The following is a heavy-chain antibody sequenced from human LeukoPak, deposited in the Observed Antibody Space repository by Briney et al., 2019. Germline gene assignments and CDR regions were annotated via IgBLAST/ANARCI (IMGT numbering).Heavy chain of an antibody. V-gene: IGHV1-69-2*01. CDR3: AIGPSLILV. CDR1: GYTFTDYY. D-gene: IGHD3-16*01. CDR2: VDPEDGET. Sequence: ASVKVSCKVSGYTFTDYYMHWVQQAPGKGLEWMGLVDPEDGETIYAEKFQGRVTITADTSTDTAYIELSSLRSEDTAVYYCAIGPSLILVWGKGTTVTVSS. J-gene: IGHJ6*04.